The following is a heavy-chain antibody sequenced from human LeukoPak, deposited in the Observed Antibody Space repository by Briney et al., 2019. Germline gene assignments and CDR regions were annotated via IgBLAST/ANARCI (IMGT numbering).Heavy chain of an antibody. J-gene: IGHJ6*02. CDR1: GGSISSSSYY. Sequence: SETLSLTCTVSGGSISSSSYYWGWIRQPPGKGLEWIGSIYYSGSTYYNPPLKSRVTISVDTSKNQFSLKVRSVTAADTAVYYCAKVAATPPGYYGVDVWGQGTTVTVSS. V-gene: IGHV4-39*01. CDR2: IYYSGST. CDR3: AKVAATPPGYYGVDV. D-gene: IGHD1-26*01.